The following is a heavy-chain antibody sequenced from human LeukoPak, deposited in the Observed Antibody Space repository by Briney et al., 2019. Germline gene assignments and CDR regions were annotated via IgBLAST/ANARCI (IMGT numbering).Heavy chain of an antibody. V-gene: IGHV3-11*01. D-gene: IGHD3-9*01. Sequence: GGSLRLSCAPSGFTFSDYYMSWVRQAPGKGLEWVSCISSSGSTIYYAASVTGRFTISRHNAKTTLYLHMNSLRAEAPAVYYCARENAYYDILTCYRRVNWFDPWGQGTLGTVSS. CDR1: GFTFSDYY. J-gene: IGHJ5*02. CDR3: ARENAYYDILTCYRRVNWFDP. CDR2: ISSSGSTI.